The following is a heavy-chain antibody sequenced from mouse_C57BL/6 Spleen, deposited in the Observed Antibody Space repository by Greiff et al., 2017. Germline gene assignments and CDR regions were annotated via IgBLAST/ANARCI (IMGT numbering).Heavy chain of an antibody. D-gene: IGHD2-3*01. CDR1: GYTFTSYT. Sequence: LVESGAELARPGASVKMSCKASGYTFTSYTMHWVKQRPGQGLEWIGYINPSSGYTKYNQKFKDKATLTADKSSSTAYMQLSSLTSEDSAVYYCARLGSDGYYVYFDNWGQGTTLTVSS. CDR2: INPSSGYT. CDR3: ARLGSDGYYVYFDN. J-gene: IGHJ2*01. V-gene: IGHV1-4*01.